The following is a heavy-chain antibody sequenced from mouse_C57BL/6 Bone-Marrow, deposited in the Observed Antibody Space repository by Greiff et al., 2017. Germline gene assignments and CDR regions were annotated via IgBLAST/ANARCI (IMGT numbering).Heavy chain of an antibody. CDR1: GYTFTDYY. CDR2: IYPGSGNT. J-gene: IGHJ2*01. Sequence: QVQLQSGAELVRPGASVKLSCKASGYTFTDYYINWVKQRPGQGLEWIARIYPGSGNTYYNEKFKGKATLTAEKSSSTAYMQLSSLTSEASAVYFCAYYGSSYDYWGQGTTLTVSS. CDR3: AYYGSSYDY. D-gene: IGHD1-1*01. V-gene: IGHV1-76*01.